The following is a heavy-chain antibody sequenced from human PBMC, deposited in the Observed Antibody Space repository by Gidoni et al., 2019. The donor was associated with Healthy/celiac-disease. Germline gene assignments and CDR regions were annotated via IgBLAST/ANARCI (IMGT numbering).Heavy chain of an antibody. CDR1: GFTFSNAW. Sequence: VQLVESGGGLVKPGWSLRLSCAASGFTFSNAWMRWVSHAPGKGLEWVGRIKSKTDGGTTDYAAPVKGRFTIARDDSKNTLYLQMNSLKTEDTAVYYCTTGGGPAAYYYYYGMDVWGQGTTVTVSS. CDR2: IKSKTDGGTT. D-gene: IGHD2-2*01. V-gene: IGHV3-15*01. CDR3: TTGGGPAAYYYYYGMDV. J-gene: IGHJ6*02.